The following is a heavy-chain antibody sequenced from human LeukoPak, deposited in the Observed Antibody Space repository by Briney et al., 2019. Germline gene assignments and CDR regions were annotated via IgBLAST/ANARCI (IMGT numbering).Heavy chain of an antibody. D-gene: IGHD5-24*01. J-gene: IGHJ6*02. CDR1: GFTFSSYG. CDR3: ASAGADGYYFGYYGMDV. CDR2: IWYDGSNK. Sequence: GGSLRLSCAASGFTFSSYGMQWVRQAPGKGLEWVAVIWYDGSNKYYADSVKGRFTISRDNSKNTLYLQMNSLRAEDTDVYYIASAGADGYYFGYYGMDVWGQGTTVTVSS. V-gene: IGHV3-33*01.